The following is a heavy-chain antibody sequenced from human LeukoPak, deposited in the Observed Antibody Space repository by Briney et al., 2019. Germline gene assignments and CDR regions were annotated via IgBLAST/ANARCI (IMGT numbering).Heavy chain of an antibody. CDR1: GFTFSRYG. J-gene: IGHJ4*02. V-gene: IGHV3-30*18. Sequence: GRSLTLSCAASGFTFSRYGMHWVRQAPGKGLEWVTVISYDGSNKYYADSVKGRFTISRDDSKNTLYLQVNSLRPDDTAVYYCAKDSGDYFSIQNYFDCWGQGTLVTVSS. CDR2: ISYDGSNK. D-gene: IGHD3-22*01. CDR3: AKDSGDYFSIQNYFDC.